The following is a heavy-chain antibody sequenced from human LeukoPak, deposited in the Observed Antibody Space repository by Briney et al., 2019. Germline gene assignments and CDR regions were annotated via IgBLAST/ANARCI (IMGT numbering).Heavy chain of an antibody. Sequence: PGGSLRLSCAASGFTFSSYDMHWVRQATGKGLEWVSAIGTAGDTYYPDSVKGRFTISRDNSKNTLYLQMESLRAEDTAVYYCARGRYSGYDSGYFDYWGQGTLVTVSS. CDR1: GFTFSSYD. CDR3: ARGRYSGYDSGYFDY. D-gene: IGHD5-12*01. V-gene: IGHV3-13*01. J-gene: IGHJ4*02. CDR2: IGTAGDT.